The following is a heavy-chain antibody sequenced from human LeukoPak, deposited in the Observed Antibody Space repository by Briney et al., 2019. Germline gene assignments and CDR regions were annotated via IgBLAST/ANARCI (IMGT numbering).Heavy chain of an antibody. CDR1: GDSVSSNSAS. CDR3: ARRKGYNWNDGYFDY. V-gene: IGHV6-1*01. Sequence: SQTLSLTCAISGDSVSSNSASWGWIRQSPSRGLEWLGRTYYRSKWYNDYAVSVKSRITINSDTSKNQVSLQLNSVTPEDTAVYYCARRKGYNWNDGYFDYWGQGTLVTVSS. CDR2: TYYRSKWYN. D-gene: IGHD1-20*01. J-gene: IGHJ4*02.